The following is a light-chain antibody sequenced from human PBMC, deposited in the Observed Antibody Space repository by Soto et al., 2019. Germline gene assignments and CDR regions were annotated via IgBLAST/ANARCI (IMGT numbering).Light chain of an antibody. J-gene: IGKJ5*01. CDR3: QHYNNGPPIT. CDR1: QSVISSY. Sequence: EIVLTQSPGTLSLSPGERATLSCRASQSVISSYLAWYRQKPGQAPRLLIYGASNRATGIPDRFSGSGSGTDFTLTISRLEPEDFAVYYCQHYNNGPPITFGQGKRLEIK. V-gene: IGKV3-20*01. CDR2: GAS.